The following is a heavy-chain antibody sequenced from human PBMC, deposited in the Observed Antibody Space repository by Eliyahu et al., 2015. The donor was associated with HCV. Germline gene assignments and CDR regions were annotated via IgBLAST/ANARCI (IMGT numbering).Heavy chain of an antibody. D-gene: IGHD3-22*01. Sequence: QVQLVESGGGVVQPGGSLRLSCAXSGFTFNSXVXHWVRQAPGKGLGWVALIWHDGSNKYYADSVKGRFTISRDNSKNTLYLQMNSLRVEDTALFYCVRGGYYESSGYHDTFSIWGQGTKVTVSS. J-gene: IGHJ3*02. CDR1: GFTFNSXV. V-gene: IGHV3-33*01. CDR2: IWHDGSNK. CDR3: VRGGYYESSGYHDTFSI.